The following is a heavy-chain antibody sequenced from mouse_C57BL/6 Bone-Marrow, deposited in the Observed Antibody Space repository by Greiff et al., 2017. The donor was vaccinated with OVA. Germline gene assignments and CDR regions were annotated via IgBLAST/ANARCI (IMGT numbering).Heavy chain of an antibody. CDR1: GYTFTSYW. CDR3: ARGWMWTTVVRAMDY. D-gene: IGHD1-1*01. Sequence: QVQLQQPGAELVKPGASVKLSCKASGYTFTSYWMQWVKQRPGQGLEWIGEIDPSDSYTNYNQKFKGKATLTVDTSSSTAYMQLSSLTSEDSAVYYCARGWMWTTVVRAMDYWGQGTSVTVSS. J-gene: IGHJ4*01. CDR2: IDPSDSYT. V-gene: IGHV1-50*01.